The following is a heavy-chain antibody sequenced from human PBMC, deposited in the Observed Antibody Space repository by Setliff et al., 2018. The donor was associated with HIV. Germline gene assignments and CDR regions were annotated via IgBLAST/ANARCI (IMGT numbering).Heavy chain of an antibody. V-gene: IGHV1-69*05. D-gene: IGHD3-10*01. CDR3: ARDNYPSGSLERYYYYYMDV. J-gene: IGHJ6*03. CDR2: IIPIFGTA. CDR1: GGTFSSYA. Sequence: KVSCKASGGTFSSYAISWVRQAPGQGLEWMGGIIPIFGTANYAQKFQGRVTITTDESTSTAYMELSSLRSEDTAVYYCARDNYPSGSLERYYYYYMDVWGKGTTVTVSS.